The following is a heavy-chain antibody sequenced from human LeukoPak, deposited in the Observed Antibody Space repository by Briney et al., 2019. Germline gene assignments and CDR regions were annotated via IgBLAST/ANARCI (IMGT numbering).Heavy chain of an antibody. CDR1: VFTFDDYG. D-gene: IGHD6-13*01. V-gene: IGHV3-20*04. J-gene: IGHJ4*02. CDR2: INWNGGST. CDR3: ARDPPIAAAGTEDY. Sequence: PGGSLRLSCAASVFTFDDYGMSWVRQAPGKGLEWVSGINWNGGSTGYADSVKGRFTISRDNAKNSLYLQMNSLRAEDTALYYCARDPPIAAAGTEDYWGQGTPVTVSS.